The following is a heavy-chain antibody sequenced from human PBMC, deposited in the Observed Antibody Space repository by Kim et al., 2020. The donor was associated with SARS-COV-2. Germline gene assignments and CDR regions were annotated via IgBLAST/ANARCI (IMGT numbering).Heavy chain of an antibody. CDR1: GFTFSSYW. D-gene: IGHD3-10*01. Sequence: GGSLRLSCAASGFTFSSYWMSWVRQAPGKGLEWVANIKQDGSEKYYVDSVKGRFTISRDNAKNSLYLQMNSLRAEDTAVYYYARESNCRLLWFGLCYGMDVWGQGTTVTVSS. V-gene: IGHV3-7*01. CDR2: IKQDGSEK. J-gene: IGHJ6*02. CDR3: ARESNCRLLWFGLCYGMDV.